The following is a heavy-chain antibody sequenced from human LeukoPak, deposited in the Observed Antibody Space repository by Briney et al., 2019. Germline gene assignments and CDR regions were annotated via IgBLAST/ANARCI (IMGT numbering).Heavy chain of an antibody. Sequence: KTSCQASDNTFYSYGINWVRQATIKKLEWMGWISAYNGNTNYAQKLQGRVTMTTDTSTSTAYMELRSLRSDDTAVYYCATGSPYYFDYWGQGTLVTVSS. D-gene: IGHD3-10*01. J-gene: IGHJ4*02. CDR3: ATGSPYYFDY. CDR1: DNTFYSYG. CDR2: ISAYNGNT. V-gene: IGHV1-18*01.